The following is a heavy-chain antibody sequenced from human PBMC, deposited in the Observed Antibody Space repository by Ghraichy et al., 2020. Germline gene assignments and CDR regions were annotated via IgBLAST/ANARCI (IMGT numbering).Heavy chain of an antibody. CDR1: GESFSGYY. Sequence: SETLSLTCAVYGESFSGYYWGWIRQPPGKGLEWIGEINHSGSTKYNPSLQSRVTISVDRSKSQFSLKLTSVTAADTAIYFCARLDIPAAVGTTKHFYYMDVWGKGTSVTVSS. CDR3: ARLDIPAAVGTTKHFYYMDV. CDR2: INHSGST. J-gene: IGHJ6*03. D-gene: IGHD5-12*01. V-gene: IGHV4-34*01.